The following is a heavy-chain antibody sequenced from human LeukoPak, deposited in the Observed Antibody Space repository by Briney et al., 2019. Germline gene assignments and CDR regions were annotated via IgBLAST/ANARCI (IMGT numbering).Heavy chain of an antibody. V-gene: IGHV3-30*18. CDR2: ISYDGSHK. D-gene: IGHD2-21*02. Sequence: GRSLRLSCAASGFTFSGYGMHWVRQAPGKGLEWVAVISYDGSHKYYADCVKGRFTISRDSSKSTLYLQMNSLRAEDTAVYYCAKDSCGGDCYSFDYWGQGTLVTVSS. CDR3: AKDSCGGDCYSFDY. CDR1: GFTFSGYG. J-gene: IGHJ4*02.